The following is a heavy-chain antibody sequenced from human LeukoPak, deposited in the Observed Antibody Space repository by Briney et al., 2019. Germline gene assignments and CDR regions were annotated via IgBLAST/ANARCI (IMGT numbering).Heavy chain of an antibody. Sequence: PGRSLRLSCAASGFTFSSYSMNWVRQAPGKGLEWVSPISSSSSYIYYADSVKGRFTISKDNAKNSLYLQMNSLRAEDTAVYYCARDITDCSSTSCPDYWGRGTLVTVSS. V-gene: IGHV3-21*01. D-gene: IGHD2-2*01. CDR1: GFTFSSYS. J-gene: IGHJ4*02. CDR2: ISSSSSYI. CDR3: ARDITDCSSTSCPDY.